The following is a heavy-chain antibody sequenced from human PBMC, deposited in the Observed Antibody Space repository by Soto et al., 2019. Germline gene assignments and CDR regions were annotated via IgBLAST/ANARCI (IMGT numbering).Heavy chain of an antibody. CDR3: VRGDGDYHDGNGYLGRH. J-gene: IGHJ4*02. CDR1: GFTFSSYW. Sequence: GSLRLSCAASGFTFSSYWMHWVRQAPGKGLVWVSRINSDGSSTSYADSVKGRFTISRDNAKNTLYLQMNSLRVEDTAVYYCVRGDGDYHDGNGYLGRHWGQGTLVTVSS. CDR2: INSDGSST. V-gene: IGHV3-74*01. D-gene: IGHD5-18*01.